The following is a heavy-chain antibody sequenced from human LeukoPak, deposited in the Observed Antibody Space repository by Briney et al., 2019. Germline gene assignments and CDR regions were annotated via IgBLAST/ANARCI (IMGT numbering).Heavy chain of an antibody. CDR1: GGSFSGYY. D-gene: IGHD6-19*01. V-gene: IGHV4-34*01. CDR2: INHSGST. CDR3: AREIAVAGSAFDI. J-gene: IGHJ3*02. Sequence: PSETLSLTCAVYGGSFSGYYWSWIRQPPGKGLEWIGEINHSGSTNYNPSLKSRVTISVDTSKNQFSLKLSSVTAADTAVYCAREIAVAGSAFDIWGQGTMVTVSS.